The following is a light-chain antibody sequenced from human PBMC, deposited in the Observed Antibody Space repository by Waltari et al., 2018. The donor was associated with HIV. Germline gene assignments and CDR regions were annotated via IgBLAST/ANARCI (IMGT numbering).Light chain of an antibody. Sequence: QSVLTQPPSTSGTPGQRVTISCSGSTSNIGSNAVNWYQQLPGTAPKLVIYSNNQRPPVVPYLVTGSKSGTSSSLAISGLQSEDEADYYCAAWDDSLNGNVIFGGGTKLTVL. V-gene: IGLV1-44*01. CDR1: TSNIGSNA. CDR2: SNN. CDR3: AAWDDSLNGNVI. J-gene: IGLJ2*01.